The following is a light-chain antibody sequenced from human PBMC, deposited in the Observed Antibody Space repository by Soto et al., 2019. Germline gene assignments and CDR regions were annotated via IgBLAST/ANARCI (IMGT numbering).Light chain of an antibody. Sequence: ELLLTQSPATLPVSPGERATLSCSASQSVGSNLSWFQQKPGQAPRLLIYGSSTRATGVPARFSGSGSCADVSLTISNRQAEDFSVDYCQQYTHMPPITFGQGTRLEIK. V-gene: IGKV3-15*01. CDR1: QSVGSN. CDR2: GSS. CDR3: QQYTHMPPIT. J-gene: IGKJ5*01.